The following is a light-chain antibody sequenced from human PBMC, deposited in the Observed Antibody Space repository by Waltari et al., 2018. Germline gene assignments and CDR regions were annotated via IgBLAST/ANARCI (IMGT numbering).Light chain of an antibody. Sequence: ETVVTQSPGTLSVSPGERATLSCRTSPSIGSSLAWYQQKPGQSPRLLIYHASTRAIGIPARFSGSGSETEFTLTISSLQSEDSAVYYCQQYNNWPPGTFGQGTRVEV. CDR1: PSIGSS. CDR3: QQYNNWPPGT. J-gene: IGKJ1*01. V-gene: IGKV3D-15*01. CDR2: HAS.